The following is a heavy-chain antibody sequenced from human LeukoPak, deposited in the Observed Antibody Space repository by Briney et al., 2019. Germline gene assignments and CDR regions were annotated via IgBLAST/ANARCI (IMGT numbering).Heavy chain of an antibody. V-gene: IGHV1-8*03. CDR2: MNPNSGNT. CDR1: GYTFTTHD. CDR3: TRTAYCTNGVCYFTGFDH. Sequence: GASVKVCCKASGYTFTTHDINWVRQATGQGLEWMGWMNPNSGNTGYAKEFQGRVTITRSTSISTVYMEMSSLTSEDTAVYYCTRTAYCTNGVCYFTGFDHWGQGTLVTVPS. D-gene: IGHD2-8*01. J-gene: IGHJ4*02.